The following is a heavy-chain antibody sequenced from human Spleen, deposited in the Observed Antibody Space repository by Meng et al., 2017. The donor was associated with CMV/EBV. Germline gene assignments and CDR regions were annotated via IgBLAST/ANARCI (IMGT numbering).Heavy chain of an antibody. V-gene: IGHV3-7*01. Sequence: ASGFSCSNYWMTWVRQAPGKGLQWVANIKEDGSGKYYVDSVKGRFVISRDNAKNSLFLQMNSLRVEDTAVYYCARELYESSGYFGRWGQGTLVTVSS. CDR2: IKEDGSGK. D-gene: IGHD3-22*01. J-gene: IGHJ4*02. CDR3: ARELYESSGYFGR. CDR1: GFSCSNYW.